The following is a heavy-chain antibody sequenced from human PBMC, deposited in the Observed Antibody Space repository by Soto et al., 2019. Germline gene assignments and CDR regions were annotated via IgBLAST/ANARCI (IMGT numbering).Heavy chain of an antibody. J-gene: IGHJ6*02. D-gene: IGHD6-13*01. CDR3: AKDSRSSSWRPWWAHSGSYYYYGMDV. CDR1: GFTFSSYG. V-gene: IGHV3-30*18. CDR2: ISYDGSNK. Sequence: QVQLVESGGGVVQPGRSLRLSCAASGFTFSSYGMHWVRQAPGKGLEWVAVISYDGSNKYYADSVKGRFTISRDNSKNTLYLQMNSLRAEDTTVYYCAKDSRSSSWRPWWAHSGSYYYYGMDVWGQGTTVTVSS.